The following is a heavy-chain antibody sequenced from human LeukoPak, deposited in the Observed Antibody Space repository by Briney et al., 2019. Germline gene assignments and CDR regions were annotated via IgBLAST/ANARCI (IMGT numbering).Heavy chain of an antibody. D-gene: IGHD3-22*01. CDR2: IKSKTDGGTT. J-gene: IGHJ4*02. CDR1: GFTFSNAW. V-gene: IGHV3-15*01. CDR3: TTDVGYYDSSGYYEVVY. Sequence: PGGSLRLSCAASGFTFSNAWMSWVRQAPGKGLEWVGRIKSKTDGGTTDYAAPVKGRFTISRDDSKNTLYLQMNSLKTEDTAVYYCTTDVGYYDSSGYYEVVYWGQGTLVTVSS.